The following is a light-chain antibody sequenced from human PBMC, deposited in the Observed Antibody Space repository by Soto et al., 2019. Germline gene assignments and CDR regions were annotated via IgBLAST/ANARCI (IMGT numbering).Light chain of an antibody. Sequence: EMVLTQSPGTLSLSPGERDTLSCRASQSVSSSYLAWYQQKPGQAPRLLIYGASSRATGIPGRISGSGSGTDFTLTISRLEPEDFAVYYCQQYGSSPITFGQRTRLE. CDR3: QQYGSSPIT. V-gene: IGKV3-20*01. CDR1: QSVSSSY. CDR2: GAS. J-gene: IGKJ5*01.